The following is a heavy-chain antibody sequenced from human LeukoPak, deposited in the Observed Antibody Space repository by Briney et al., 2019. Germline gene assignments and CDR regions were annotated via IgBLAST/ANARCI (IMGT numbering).Heavy chain of an antibody. J-gene: IGHJ6*02. CDR3: ARGRSNYYGMDV. CDR2: IYYSGST. CDR1: GGSFSGYY. V-gene: IGHV4-59*01. Sequence: SETLSLTCTVSGGSFSGYYWSWIRQPPGKGLEWIGYIYYSGSTNYNPSLKSRVTMSVDTSKNLFSLKVSSVTAADTAVYYCARGRSNYYGMDVWGQGTTVTVSS. D-gene: IGHD1-26*01.